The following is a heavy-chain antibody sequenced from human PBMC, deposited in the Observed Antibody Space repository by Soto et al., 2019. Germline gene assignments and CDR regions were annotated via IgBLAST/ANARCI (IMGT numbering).Heavy chain of an antibody. V-gene: IGHV5-51*01. Sequence: GESLKISCKGSGYTFTSFWIGWVRQMPGKGLEWMGIVYPRDSDTRYSPSFQGQVTISADKSISTAYLQWSSLKASDTAMYYCARLRLGYYDILTGYYRGPDYYYYGMDVWGQGTTVTVSS. CDR1: GYTFTSFW. CDR3: ARLRLGYYDILTGYYRGPDYYYYGMDV. D-gene: IGHD3-9*01. CDR2: VYPRDSDT. J-gene: IGHJ6*02.